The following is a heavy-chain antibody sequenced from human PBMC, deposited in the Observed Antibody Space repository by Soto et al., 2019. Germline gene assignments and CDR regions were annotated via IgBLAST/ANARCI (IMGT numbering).Heavy chain of an antibody. CDR1: GGSISSGTYF. D-gene: IGHD6-19*01. J-gene: IGHJ4*02. V-gene: IGHV4-39*01. CDR2: IYYSGSA. Sequence: ETLCLTCTVSGGSISSGTYFWGWIRQPPGKGLEWIGSIYYSGSAYYNPSLKSRVTISVDTSNNQFSLKLSSVTAADTALYYCARRSPVAGFFDYWGQGTLVTSPQ. CDR3: ARRSPVAGFFDY.